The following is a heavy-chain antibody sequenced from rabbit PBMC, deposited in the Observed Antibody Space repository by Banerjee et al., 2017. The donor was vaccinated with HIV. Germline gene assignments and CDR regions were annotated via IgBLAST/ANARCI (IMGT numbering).Heavy chain of an antibody. V-gene: IGHV1S40*01. J-gene: IGHJ4*01. CDR2: IYTGSSAGT. CDR3: ARDLAGVIGWNFNL. CDR1: GFSFNSSSW. Sequence: QSLEESGGDLVKPGASLTLTCTASGFSFNSSSWMCWVRQAPGKGPEWIACIYTGSSAGTYCASWAKGRFTISKTSSTTVTLQMTSLTAADAATYFCARDLAGVIGWNFNLWGPGTLVTVS. D-gene: IGHD4-1*01.